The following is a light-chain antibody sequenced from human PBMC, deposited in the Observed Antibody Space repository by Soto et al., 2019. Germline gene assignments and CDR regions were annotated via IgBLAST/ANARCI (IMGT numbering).Light chain of an antibody. CDR3: QQYNNWLWT. Sequence: EIVMTQSPATLSVSPGERATLSCRASQSINSNLVWYQQKPGQAPRLLIYGASTRATGIPARFSGSGSGKEFTLTISSLQSEDFAVYYCQQYNNWLWTFGQGTKVEIK. J-gene: IGKJ1*01. CDR2: GAS. CDR1: QSINSN. V-gene: IGKV3-15*01.